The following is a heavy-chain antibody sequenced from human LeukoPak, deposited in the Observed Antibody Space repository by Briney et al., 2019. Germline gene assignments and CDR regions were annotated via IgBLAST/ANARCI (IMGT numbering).Heavy chain of an antibody. J-gene: IGHJ4*02. D-gene: IGHD5-18*01. CDR1: GFTFSSYG. CDR2: ISYDGSNK. V-gene: IGHV3-30*18. CDR3: AKDINSYGSPYFDY. Sequence: GGSLRLSCAASGFTFSSYGMHWVRQAPGKGLEWVAVISYDGSNKYYADSVKGRFTISRDNSKNTLYLLMNSLRAEDTAVYYCAKDINSYGSPYFDYWGQGTLVTVSS.